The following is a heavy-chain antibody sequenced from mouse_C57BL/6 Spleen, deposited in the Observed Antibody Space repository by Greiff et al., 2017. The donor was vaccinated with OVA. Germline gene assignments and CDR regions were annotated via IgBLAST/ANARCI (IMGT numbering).Heavy chain of an antibody. V-gene: IGHV1-82*01. CDR3: AREVYYGSSYYAMDY. CDR1: GYAFSSSW. CDR2: IYPGDGDT. D-gene: IGHD1-1*01. Sequence: QVQLKESGPELVKPGASVKISCKASGYAFSSSWMNWVKQRPGKGLEWIGRIYPGDGDTNYNGKFKGKATLTADKSSSTAYMQLSSLTSEDSAVYFCAREVYYGSSYYAMDYWGQGTSVTVSS. J-gene: IGHJ4*01.